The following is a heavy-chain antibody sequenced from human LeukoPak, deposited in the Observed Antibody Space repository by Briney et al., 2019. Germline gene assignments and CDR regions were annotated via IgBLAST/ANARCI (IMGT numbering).Heavy chain of an antibody. CDR1: GFTFDDYA. CDR3: AREESVATIGAFDI. V-gene: IGHV3-9*01. Sequence: GRSLRLSCAASGFTFDDYAMHWVRQAPGKGLEWVSGISWNSGSIGYADSVKGRLTISRDNAKNSLYLQMNSLRAEDTAVYYCAREESVATIGAFDIWGQGTMVTVSS. D-gene: IGHD5-12*01. CDR2: ISWNSGSI. J-gene: IGHJ3*02.